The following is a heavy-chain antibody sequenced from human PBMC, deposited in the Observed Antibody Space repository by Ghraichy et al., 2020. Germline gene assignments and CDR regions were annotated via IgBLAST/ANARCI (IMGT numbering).Heavy chain of an antibody. D-gene: IGHD3-22*01. CDR1: GFSLSTSGVG. J-gene: IGHJ4*02. CDR2: IYWDDDK. CDR3: AHRGGDSSGYYYHFDY. V-gene: IGHV2-5*02. Sequence: SGPTLVKPTQTLTLTCTFSGFSLSTSGVGVGWIRQPPGKALEWLALIYWDDDKRYSPSLKSRLTITKDTSKNQVVLTMTNMDPVDTATYYCAHRGGDSSGYYYHFDYWGQGTLVTVSS.